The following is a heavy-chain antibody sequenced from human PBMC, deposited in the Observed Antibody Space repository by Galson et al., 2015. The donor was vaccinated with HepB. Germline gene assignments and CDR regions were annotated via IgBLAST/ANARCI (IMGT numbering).Heavy chain of an antibody. CDR3: ARHFLWRGVKGGMDV. CDR2: IYYSGST. V-gene: IGHV4-39*01. D-gene: IGHD3-10*01. Sequence: SETLSLTCTVSGGSISSSGYYWGWIRQPPGKGLEWIGSIYYSGSTYYNPSLKSRVTISVDTSKNQFSLKLSSVTAADTAVYYCARHFLWRGVKGGMDVWGQGTTVTVSS. J-gene: IGHJ6*02. CDR1: GGSISSSGYY.